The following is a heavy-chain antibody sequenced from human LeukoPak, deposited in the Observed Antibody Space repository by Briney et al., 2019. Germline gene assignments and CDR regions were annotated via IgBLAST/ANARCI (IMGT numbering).Heavy chain of an antibody. CDR2: ISSSSSTI. V-gene: IGHV3-48*04. J-gene: IGHJ4*02. D-gene: IGHD5-24*01. CDR1: GFTFSSYS. CDR3: ARDVEMATITYDY. Sequence: GGSQRLSCAASGFTFSSYSMNWVRQAPGKGLEWVSYISSSSSTIYYADSVKGRFTISRDNAKNSLYLQMNSLRAEDTAVYYCARDVEMATITYDYWGQGTLVTVSP.